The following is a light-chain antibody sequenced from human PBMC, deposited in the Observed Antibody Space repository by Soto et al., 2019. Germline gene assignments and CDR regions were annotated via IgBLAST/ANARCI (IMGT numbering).Light chain of an antibody. CDR2: WAS. Sequence: DIVMTQSPDSLAVSLGERATINCKSSQSILYSSNNRKYLTWYQQKPGQPPKLLFYWASTRESGVPDRFSGSGSGTDFTLTISSLQAEDVAVYYCQQYYSTPLTFGGGTKVEIK. CDR1: QSILYSSNNRKY. V-gene: IGKV4-1*01. CDR3: QQYYSTPLT. J-gene: IGKJ4*01.